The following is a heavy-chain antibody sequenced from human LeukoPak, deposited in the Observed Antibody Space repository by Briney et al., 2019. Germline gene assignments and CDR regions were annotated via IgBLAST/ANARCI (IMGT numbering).Heavy chain of an antibody. CDR1: GLTFSNYY. CDR2: ISQSSDRI. J-gene: IGHJ4*02. CDR3: ARDLLNDEGSSYFFDQ. D-gene: IGHD2-2*01. Sequence: PGGSLRLSCAASGLTFSNYYMAWIRQAPGKGLEWVSYISQSSDRIYHADSVKGRFTISRDNAKNSLYLQMDSLRVEDTAVYYCARDLLNDEGSSYFFDQWGQGTLVTVAS. V-gene: IGHV3-11*04.